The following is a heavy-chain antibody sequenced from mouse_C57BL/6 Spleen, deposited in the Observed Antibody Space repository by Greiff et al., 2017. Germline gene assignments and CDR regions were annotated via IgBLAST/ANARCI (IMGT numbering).Heavy chain of an antibody. V-gene: IGHV1-69*01. Sequence: QVQLQQPGAELVKPGASVKLSCKASGYTFTSYWMHWVKQRPGQGLEWIGEIDPSDSYTNYNQKFKGKSTLTVDKSSSTAYMQLSSLTSEDSAVYYCARDLYVWGTGTRVTVSS. J-gene: IGHJ1*03. CDR2: IDPSDSYT. CDR3: ARDLYV. D-gene: IGHD6-1*01. CDR1: GYTFTSYW.